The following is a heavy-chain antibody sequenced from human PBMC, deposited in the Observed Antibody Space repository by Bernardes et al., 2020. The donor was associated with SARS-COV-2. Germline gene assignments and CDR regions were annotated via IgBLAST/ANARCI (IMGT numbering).Heavy chain of an antibody. CDR3: TGDYLY. Sequence: SLRVSCAASGFNFSCSAIQCVRQAAGKVLEWVGRMISKPNNYATTYVEAMKGRFTIPRDDSSNMAYLQINSLKIEDTAVYYCTGDYLYLDQGTLVTVSS. V-gene: IGHV3-73*01. CDR1: GFNFSCSA. J-gene: IGHJ4*02. CDR2: MISKPNNYAT. D-gene: IGHD4-17*01.